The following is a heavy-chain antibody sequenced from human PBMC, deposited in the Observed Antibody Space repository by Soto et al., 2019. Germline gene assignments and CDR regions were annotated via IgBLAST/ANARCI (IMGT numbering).Heavy chain of an antibody. D-gene: IGHD3-3*01. Sequence: QVQLVQSGAEVKKPGASVKVSCKASGYTFTSYGISWVRQAPGQGLEWMGWISAYNGNTNYAQKLQGRVTMTTDTSTSTAYMELRSLRSDDTAVYYCARVKPYDFWSGYYYYDGMAVWGQGTTVTVTS. V-gene: IGHV1-18*01. CDR1: GYTFTSYG. CDR2: ISAYNGNT. J-gene: IGHJ6*02. CDR3: ARVKPYDFWSGYYYYDGMAV.